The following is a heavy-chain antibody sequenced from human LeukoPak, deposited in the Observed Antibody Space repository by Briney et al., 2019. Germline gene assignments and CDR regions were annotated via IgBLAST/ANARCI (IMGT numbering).Heavy chain of an antibody. V-gene: IGHV3-23*01. CDR2: ISAGGGDT. J-gene: IGHJ4*02. D-gene: IGHD3-22*01. CDR3: AKSDYYDSSGHPSSFDY. CDR1: GFTFRYYA. Sequence: PGGSLRLFCAASGFTFRYYAISWVRQAPGKGLEWVSAISAGGGDTYYADSVKGRFTISRDNSKNTLYLQMNSLRVEDTAIYYCAKSDYYDSSGHPSSFDYWGQGTLVTVSS.